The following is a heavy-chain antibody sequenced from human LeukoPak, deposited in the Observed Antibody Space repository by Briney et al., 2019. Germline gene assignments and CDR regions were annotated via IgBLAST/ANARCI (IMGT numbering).Heavy chain of an antibody. V-gene: IGHV3-23*01. J-gene: IGHJ6*03. CDR1: GFTFSSYA. Sequence: PGGSLRLSCAASGFTFSSYAMSWVRQAPGKGLEWVSAISGSGGSTYYADSVKGRFTISRDNSKNTLYLQMNSLRAEDTAVYYCAKDLSVGILEWLSGVLCMDVWGKGTTVTVSS. D-gene: IGHD3-3*01. CDR3: AKDLSVGILEWLSGVLCMDV. CDR2: ISGSGGST.